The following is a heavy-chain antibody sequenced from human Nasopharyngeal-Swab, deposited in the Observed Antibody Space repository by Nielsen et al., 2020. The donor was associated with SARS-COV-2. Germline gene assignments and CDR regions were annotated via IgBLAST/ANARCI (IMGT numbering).Heavy chain of an antibody. CDR2: IDPNNGAT. CDR1: GYTFTGYY. D-gene: IGHD3-16*01. Sequence: SVKVSCKTSGYTFTGYYIHWVRQAPGQGLEWLGWIDPNNGATKYPQTFQGRVTITRDTSISTAYMELSSLRSDDTAVYYCATGSMLTFGGITGKFDYWGQGTLVIVSS. CDR3: ATGSMLTFGGITGKFDY. V-gene: IGHV1-2*02. J-gene: IGHJ4*02.